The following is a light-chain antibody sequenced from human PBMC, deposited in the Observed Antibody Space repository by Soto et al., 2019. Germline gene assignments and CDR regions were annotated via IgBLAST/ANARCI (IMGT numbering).Light chain of an antibody. J-gene: IGKJ1*01. CDR3: QQDGSSPWT. CDR1: QSVSSN. Sequence: IVLSKSPATLSVSPGERATLSCRASQSVSSNLAWYQQKPGQAPRLLIYGASSRATGIPDRFSGSGSGTDFTLTISRLEPEDFAVYYCQQDGSSPWTFGQGTKVDI. V-gene: IGKV3-20*01. CDR2: GAS.